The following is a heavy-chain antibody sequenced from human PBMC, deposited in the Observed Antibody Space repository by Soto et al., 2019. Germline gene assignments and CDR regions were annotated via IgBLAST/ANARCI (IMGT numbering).Heavy chain of an antibody. CDR3: ARERGRGGANY. CDR1: GYTFTSYD. CDR2: MNPNRGNT. V-gene: IGHV1-8*01. J-gene: IGHJ4*02. Sequence: QVQLVQSGAEVKKPGASVKVSCKASGYTFTSYDINWVRQATGQGLEWMGWMNPNRGNTGYATKFKGRVPMTRNTSITPAYMEPSSLRSEDTAVYYCARERGRGGANYWGQGTLVTVSS. D-gene: IGHD3-16*01.